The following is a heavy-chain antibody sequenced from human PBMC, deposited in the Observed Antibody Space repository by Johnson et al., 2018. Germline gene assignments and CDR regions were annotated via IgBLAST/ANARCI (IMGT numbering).Heavy chain of an antibody. J-gene: IGHJ6*02. CDR3: GRDPSSNYSYAMDV. Sequence: QVQLVQSGGGVVQPGRSLRLSCAASGFTFSKYGMHWVRQAPGKGLEWVALIWYDGSNKYYADPVKGRFTISRDNSKNTLDLQMSGRRAEDTGMYYCGRDPSSNYSYAMDVGGQGTTVTVSS. CDR2: IWYDGSNK. D-gene: IGHD6-19*01. CDR1: GFTFSKYG. V-gene: IGHV3-33*01.